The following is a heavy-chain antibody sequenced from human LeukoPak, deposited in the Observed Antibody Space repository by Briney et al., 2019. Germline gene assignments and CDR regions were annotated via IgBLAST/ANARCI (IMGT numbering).Heavy chain of an antibody. D-gene: IGHD1-26*01. V-gene: IGHV3-66*01. CDR2: IYSGGST. Sequence: PGGSLRLSCAASGFTVSSNYMSWVRQAPGKGLEWVSVIYSGGSTYYADSVKGRFTISRDNPKNTLYLQMNSLRAEDTAVYYCARIFSGSYFHWGQGTLVTVSS. CDR3: ARIFSGSYFH. CDR1: GFTVSSNY. J-gene: IGHJ4*02.